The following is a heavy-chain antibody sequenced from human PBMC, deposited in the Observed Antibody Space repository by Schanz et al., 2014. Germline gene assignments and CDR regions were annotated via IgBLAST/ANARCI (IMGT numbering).Heavy chain of an antibody. V-gene: IGHV3-11*01. CDR2: ISNSGYTI. Sequence: QVQLVESGGGLVKPGGSLRLSCAASGFTFSDYYMNWIRQAPGKGLEWVSYISNSGYTIYYADSVKGRFTISRDNAKNPLYLQMNSRRAEDTAVYYCARHPPPYSSSPYYWYYGMDVWGQGTTVTVSS. CDR3: ARHPPPYSSSPYYWYYGMDV. J-gene: IGHJ6*02. D-gene: IGHD6-6*01. CDR1: GFTFSDYY.